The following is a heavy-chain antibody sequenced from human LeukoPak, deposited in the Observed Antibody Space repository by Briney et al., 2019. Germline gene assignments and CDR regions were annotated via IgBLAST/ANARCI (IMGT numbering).Heavy chain of an antibody. J-gene: IGHJ4*02. Sequence: GSLRLSCAASGFTFSSYAMSWVRQAPGKGLEWFSSITGSGGSTYYADSVKGRFTISRDNSKSTLFLQMNSLRAEDTAVYYCAKVRIYGDYIFWYFDDWGQGTLVTVSS. CDR3: AKVRIYGDYIFWYFDD. CDR2: ITGSGGST. D-gene: IGHD4-17*01. CDR1: GFTFSSYA. V-gene: IGHV3-23*01.